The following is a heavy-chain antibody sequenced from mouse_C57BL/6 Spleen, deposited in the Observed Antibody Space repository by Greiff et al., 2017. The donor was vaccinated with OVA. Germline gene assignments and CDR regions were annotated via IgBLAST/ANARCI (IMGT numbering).Heavy chain of an antibody. CDR3: ARSNYDDYAMDY. CDR1: GFTFSDYG. CDR2: ISSGSSTI. V-gene: IGHV5-17*01. J-gene: IGHJ4*01. Sequence: EGKLMESGGGLVKPGGSLKLSCAASGFTFSDYGMHWVRQAPEKGLEWVAYISSGSSTIYYADTVKGRFTISRDNAKNTLFLQMTSLRSEDTAMYYCARSNYDDYAMDYWGQGTSVTVSS. D-gene: IGHD2-5*01.